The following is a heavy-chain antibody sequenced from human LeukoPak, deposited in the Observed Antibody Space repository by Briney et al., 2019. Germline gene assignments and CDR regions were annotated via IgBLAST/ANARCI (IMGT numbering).Heavy chain of an antibody. D-gene: IGHD6-19*01. CDR1: GFTFSSYA. CDR2: ISGSGGST. V-gene: IGHV3-23*01. Sequence: GGSLRLSCVASGFTFSSYAMSWVRQAPGKGLEWVSAISGSGGSTYYADSVKGRFTISRDNSKNTLYLQVNSLRAEDTAVYYCAKRLIYSSGGDYYYYYGMDVWGQGTTVTVSS. CDR3: AKRLIYSSGGDYYYYYGMDV. J-gene: IGHJ6*02.